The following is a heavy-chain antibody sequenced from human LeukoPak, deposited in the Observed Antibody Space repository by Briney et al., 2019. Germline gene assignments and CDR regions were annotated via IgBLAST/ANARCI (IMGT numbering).Heavy chain of an antibody. D-gene: IGHD6-13*01. CDR1: GGSISIYY. CDR2: IYYSGST. V-gene: IGHV4-59*01. Sequence: KPSETLSLTCTLAGGSISIYYWSWIRQPPGKGLEWIGYIYYSGSTNYNPSLKSRVTISVDTSKNQFSLKLSSVTAADTAVYYCAKYLGQQLALDYWGQGTLVTVSS. CDR3: AKYLGQQLALDY. J-gene: IGHJ4*02.